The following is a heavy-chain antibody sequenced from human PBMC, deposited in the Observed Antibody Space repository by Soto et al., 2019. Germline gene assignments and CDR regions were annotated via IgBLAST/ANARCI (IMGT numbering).Heavy chain of an antibody. J-gene: IGHJ6*02. V-gene: IGHV3-30*18. CDR3: AKEAYSYGHYYYYGMDV. D-gene: IGHD5-18*01. CDR2: ISYDVSNK. CDR1: GFTFSSYC. Sequence: GGSLSLSCAASGFTFSSYCMHWVRHAPGKGLEWVAVISYDVSNKYYADSVKGRFTISRDNSKNTLYLQMNSLRAEDTAVYYCAKEAYSYGHYYYYGMDVWGQGTTVTVSS.